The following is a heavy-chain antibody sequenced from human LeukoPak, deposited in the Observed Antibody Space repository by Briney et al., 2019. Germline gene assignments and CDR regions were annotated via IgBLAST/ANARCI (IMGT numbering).Heavy chain of an antibody. CDR2: INRDGSST. J-gene: IGHJ4*02. Sequence: PGGSLRLSCVASGFTFSNYWIHWVRQVPGKGLVWVSRINRDGSSTNYADSVKGRFTISRDNAKNTLYLQMNSLRAEDTAVYYCARDMTGYSDYWGQGTLVTVSS. V-gene: IGHV3-74*01. CDR1: GFTFSNYW. CDR3: ARDMTGYSDY. D-gene: IGHD3-9*01.